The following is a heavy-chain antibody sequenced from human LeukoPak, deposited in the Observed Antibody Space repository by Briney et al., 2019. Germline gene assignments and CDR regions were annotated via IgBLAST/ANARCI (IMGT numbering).Heavy chain of an antibody. CDR1: GGSISSSNW. V-gene: IGHV4-4*02. CDR3: ARGGWNKFDY. CDR2: INHSGST. J-gene: IGHJ4*02. D-gene: IGHD3-22*01. Sequence: SETLSLTCAVSGGSISSSNWWSWVRQPPGKGLEWIGEINHSGSTSYNPPLKSRVTVSVDTSKSQFSLNLSSVTAAGTAVYYCARGGWNKFDYWGQGTLVTVSS.